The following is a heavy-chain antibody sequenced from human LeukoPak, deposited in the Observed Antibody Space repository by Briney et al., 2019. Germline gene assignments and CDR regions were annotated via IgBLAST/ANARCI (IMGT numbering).Heavy chain of an antibody. D-gene: IGHD2-2*01. V-gene: IGHV3-23*01. J-gene: IGHJ4*02. CDR1: GFTFSSYA. CDR2: ISGSGGST. Sequence: GWSLRLSCAASGFTFSSYAMSWVRQAPGKGLACVSSISGSGGSTYYADSVKGRFTISRDNSKNTLYLQMNSLRAEDTAVYYCAKASSIVVVPAASDYWGQGTLVTVSS. CDR3: AKASSIVVVPAASDY.